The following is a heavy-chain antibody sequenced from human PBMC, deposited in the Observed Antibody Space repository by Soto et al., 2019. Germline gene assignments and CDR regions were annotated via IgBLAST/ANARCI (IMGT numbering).Heavy chain of an antibody. CDR1: GFTFSTYS. V-gene: IGHV3-48*01. J-gene: IGHJ4*02. CDR2: IRSSSNTI. Sequence: PGGSLRLSCAASGFTFSTYSMNWVRQAPGKGLEWVSYIRSSSNTIYYADCVKGRFTISSDNAKNSLYLQMNSLRAEDTAVYYCARDWSYSFAYWGQGILVTVSS. D-gene: IGHD4-4*01. CDR3: ARDWSYSFAY.